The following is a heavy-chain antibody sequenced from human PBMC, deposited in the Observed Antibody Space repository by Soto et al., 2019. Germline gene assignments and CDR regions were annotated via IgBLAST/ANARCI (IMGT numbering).Heavy chain of an antibody. CDR2: IYDDGGS. CDR1: GASVSRTY. V-gene: IGHV4-59*02. CDR3: ARERSALDS. Sequence: SETLSLTCTVSGASVSRTYWSWIRQPPGKGLEWIGYIYDDGGSNHNPSLRSRVTMSVDTSNNQVSLRLTSVTAADSAVYYCARERSALDSWGQGTLVTVSS. J-gene: IGHJ4*02.